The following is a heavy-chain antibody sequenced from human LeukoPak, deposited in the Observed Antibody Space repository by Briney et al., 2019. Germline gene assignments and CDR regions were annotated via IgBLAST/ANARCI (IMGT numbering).Heavy chain of an antibody. CDR1: GFTFSSYG. J-gene: IGHJ4*02. CDR3: AKDRIAAAVGPFYGDY. V-gene: IGHV3-30*02. Sequence: GGSLRLSCAASGFTFSSYGMHWVRQAPGKGLEWVAFIRYDGSNKYYADSVKGRFTISRDNSKNTLYLQMNSLRAEDTAVYYCAKDRIAAAVGPFYGDYWGQGTLVTVSS. D-gene: IGHD6-13*01. CDR2: IRYDGSNK.